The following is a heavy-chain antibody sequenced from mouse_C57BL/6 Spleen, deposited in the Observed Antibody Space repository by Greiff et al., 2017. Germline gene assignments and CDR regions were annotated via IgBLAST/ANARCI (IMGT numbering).Heavy chain of an antibody. J-gene: IGHJ2*01. Sequence: VQLQQSDAELVKPGASVKISCKASGYTFTDYSIHWMKQRPEQGLEWIGYIYPRDGSTKYNEKFKGKATLTADKSSSTAYMQLNSLTSEDSAVYFCARSLLWTFYFDYWGQGTTLTVSS. D-gene: IGHD2-1*01. CDR2: IYPRDGST. CDR1: GYTFTDYS. CDR3: ARSLLWTFYFDY. V-gene: IGHV1-78*01.